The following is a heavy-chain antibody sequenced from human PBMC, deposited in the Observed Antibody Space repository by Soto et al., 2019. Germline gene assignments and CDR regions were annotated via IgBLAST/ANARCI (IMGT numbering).Heavy chain of an antibody. CDR3: SRLLTFVVPAALILAT. V-gene: IGHV3-30*03. CDR2: ISYDGRHE. J-gene: IGHJ5*02. Sequence: PGRSLRLSCVAYGFSFRSYGMHWVRQAPGGGLEWVALISYDGRHEYYADSVRGRFTISRDNSKKTVFLQMNSLRADDTGVYYCSRLLTFVVPAALILATWGQGTWVTVSS. D-gene: IGHD2-2*01. CDR1: GFSFRSYG.